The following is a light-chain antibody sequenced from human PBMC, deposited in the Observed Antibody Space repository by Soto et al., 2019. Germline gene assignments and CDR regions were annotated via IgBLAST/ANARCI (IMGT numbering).Light chain of an antibody. CDR2: GAS. J-gene: IGKJ1*01. Sequence: EIGLTQSPGTLSLSPGDRATLACRASQSVSNSYLAWYQQKPGQAPRLLIYGASNRATAIPDRFSGSGSGTDFTLTISRLEPEDFAVYYCQQYETSPRTFGQGTKVDIK. V-gene: IGKV3-20*01. CDR3: QQYETSPRT. CDR1: QSVSNSY.